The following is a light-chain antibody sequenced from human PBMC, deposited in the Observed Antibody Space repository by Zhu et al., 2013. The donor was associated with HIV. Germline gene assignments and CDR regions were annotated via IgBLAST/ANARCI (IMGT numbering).Light chain of an antibody. V-gene: IGLV2-8*01. J-gene: IGLJ1*01. Sequence: QSALTQPPSASGSPGQSVTISCTGTRSDVGGYNYVSWYQQHPGKVPKLIIYEVIKRPSGVPYRFSGSKSGNTASLTVSGLQPEDEADYYCSSYAGITNVFGSGTKVTV. CDR3: SSYAGITNV. CDR2: EVI. CDR1: RSDVGGYNY.